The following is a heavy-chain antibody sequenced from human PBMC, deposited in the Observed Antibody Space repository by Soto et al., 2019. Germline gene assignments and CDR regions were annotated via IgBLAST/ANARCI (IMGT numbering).Heavy chain of an antibody. V-gene: IGHV4-59*08. J-gene: IGHJ3*02. CDR1: GGSISGYY. Sequence: ASETLSLTCTVSGGSISGYYWSWIRQPPGKGLEWIGYIYYSGSTNYNPSLKSRVTISVDTSKNQFSLKLSSVTAADTAVYYCARPTTSAFDIWGQGTMVTVSS. D-gene: IGHD4-4*01. CDR3: ARPTTSAFDI. CDR2: IYYSGST.